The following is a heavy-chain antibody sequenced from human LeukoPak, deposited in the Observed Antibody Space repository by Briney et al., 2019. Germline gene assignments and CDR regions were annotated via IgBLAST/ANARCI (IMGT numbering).Heavy chain of an antibody. CDR2: ISSSSSYI. V-gene: IGHV3-21*01. Sequence: GGSLRLSCGASGFTFSSYSMHWVRQAPGKGLEWVSSISSSSSYIYYADSVKGRFTISRDNAKNSLYLQMNSLRAEDTAVYYCARDKFPHLYYYDSSGCMDVWGKGTTVTVSS. D-gene: IGHD3-22*01. J-gene: IGHJ6*03. CDR1: GFTFSSYS. CDR3: ARDKFPHLYYYDSSGCMDV.